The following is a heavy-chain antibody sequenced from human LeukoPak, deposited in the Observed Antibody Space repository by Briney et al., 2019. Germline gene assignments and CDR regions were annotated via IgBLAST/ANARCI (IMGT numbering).Heavy chain of an antibody. V-gene: IGHV3-7*01. J-gene: IGHJ4*02. CDR1: GFTFSNYW. Sequence: PGGSLRLSCAASGFTFSNYWMSWVRQAPGKGLEWVANIKQDGSEKYYVDSVKGRFTVSRDNAKNSLYLQMNSLRAEDTAVYYCARVQGSCGPRIFEYWGQGTLVTVSS. D-gene: IGHD1-26*01. CDR3: ARVQGSCGPRIFEY. CDR2: IKQDGSEK.